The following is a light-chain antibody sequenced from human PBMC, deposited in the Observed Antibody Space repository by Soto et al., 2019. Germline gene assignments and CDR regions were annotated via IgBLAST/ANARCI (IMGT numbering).Light chain of an antibody. J-gene: IGKJ2*01. Sequence: EIVMTQSPATLSVSPGERATLSCRASQSVGSTLAWYQQKPGQSPRLLIFGASTRATGIPARLSGSGSGTDFTLTISSLQSEDFAVYYCQHYNVWPYTFGQGTKLEIK. CDR2: GAS. CDR3: QHYNVWPYT. CDR1: QSVGST. V-gene: IGKV3-15*01.